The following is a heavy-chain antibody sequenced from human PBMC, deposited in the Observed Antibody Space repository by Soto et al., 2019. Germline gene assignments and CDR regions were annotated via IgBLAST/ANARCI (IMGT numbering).Heavy chain of an antibody. V-gene: IGHV1-2*04. CDR2: IDPNGGGT. J-gene: IGHJ4*02. CDR1: GYTFSAYL. CDR3: VREAGHGGKFDY. Sequence: ASVKVSCKTSGYTFSAYLIHWLRLAPGQGLEWMGWIDPNGGGTKFAQQFQGSVTMTRDTSIATAYMELTRLTSDDTAVYYCVREAGHGGKFDYWGQGTLVTVSS. D-gene: IGHD3-16*01.